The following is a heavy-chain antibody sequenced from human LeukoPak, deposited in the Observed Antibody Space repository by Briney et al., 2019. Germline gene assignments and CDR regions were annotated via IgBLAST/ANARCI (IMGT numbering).Heavy chain of an antibody. D-gene: IGHD2-8*01. Sequence: SETLSLTCTVSGGSISTYYWTWLRQPPGKGLEWVGYISYSGNTNHNPSLKSRVTMSVDTSKSQFSLKLSSVTAADTAVYYCACLSSNGRRAFDIWGRGTMVTVSS. CDR2: ISYSGNT. CDR1: GGSISTYY. CDR3: ACLSSNGRRAFDI. V-gene: IGHV4-59*08. J-gene: IGHJ3*02.